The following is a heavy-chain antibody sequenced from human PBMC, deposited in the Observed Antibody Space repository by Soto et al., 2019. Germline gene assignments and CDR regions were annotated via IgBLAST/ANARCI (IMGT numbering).Heavy chain of an antibody. CDR1: GYTFTDYY. D-gene: IGHD3-22*01. V-gene: IGHV1-2*02. CDR3: AKIIPRFESY. CDR2: INPNGGDT. Sequence: QVQLVQSGAEVKKPGASVKVSCKASGYTFTDYYMHWVRQAPGQGLAWMGWINPNGGDTTYVQKFQVRLTMTSDTSISTAYMELNRLRSDDTAVYFCAKIIPRFESYWGQGTLVNVSS. J-gene: IGHJ4*02.